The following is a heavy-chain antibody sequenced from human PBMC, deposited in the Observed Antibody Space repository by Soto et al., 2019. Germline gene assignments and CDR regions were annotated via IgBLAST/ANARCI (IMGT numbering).Heavy chain of an antibody. D-gene: IGHD3-10*01. CDR2: IYYSGST. V-gene: IGHV4-31*03. J-gene: IGHJ6*02. Sequence: QVQLQESGPGLVKPSQTLSLTCTVSGGSISSGGYYWSWIRQHPGKGLEWIGYIYYSGSTYYNPSLKSRVTISLDTSKNQFSLKLSSVTAADTAVYYCARSDGSGLMLYGMDVWGQGTTVTVSS. CDR1: GGSISSGGYY. CDR3: ARSDGSGLMLYGMDV.